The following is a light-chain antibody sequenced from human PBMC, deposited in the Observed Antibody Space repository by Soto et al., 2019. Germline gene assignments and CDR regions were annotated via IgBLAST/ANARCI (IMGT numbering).Light chain of an antibody. J-gene: IGKJ3*01. Sequence: DIQLTQSPSFLSASVGDRVTITCRASQGISSYLAWYQQKPGEAPKLLIFSASTLQNGVPSRFSGSGSGTEFTLTISSLQPEEFATYDYLHLNSYSPDTFGPGTKVYVK. CDR3: LHLNSYSPDT. V-gene: IGKV1-9*01. CDR1: QGISSY. CDR2: SAS.